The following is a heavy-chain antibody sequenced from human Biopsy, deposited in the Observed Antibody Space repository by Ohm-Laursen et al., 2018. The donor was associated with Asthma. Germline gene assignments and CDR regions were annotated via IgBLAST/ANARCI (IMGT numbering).Heavy chain of an antibody. D-gene: IGHD3-10*01. Sequence: SLRLSCSASGFTFSSYGMNWVRQAPGKGLEWVAIISHDGTTEYYADSVKGRFTISRDNSRDTVSLQMNSLRADDTAVYYCARTYYDVFAIWGQGTMVTVSS. V-gene: IGHV3-30*03. CDR2: ISHDGTTE. CDR3: ARTYYDVFAI. CDR1: GFTFSSYG. J-gene: IGHJ3*02.